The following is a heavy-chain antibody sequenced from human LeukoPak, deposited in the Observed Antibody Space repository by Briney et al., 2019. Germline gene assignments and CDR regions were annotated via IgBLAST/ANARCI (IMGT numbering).Heavy chain of an antibody. D-gene: IGHD6-19*01. Sequence: TGGSLRLSCAASGFTFHDHGMDWVRQAPGKGLEWVAVIAADGGVKHYADFVKGRFTLSRDNSKNTLFLQMNSLSVEDTAVYYCAREATWGQWYFDLWGQGAPVTVSS. CDR3: AREATWGQWYFDL. CDR1: GFTFHDHG. V-gene: IGHV3-30*03. CDR2: IAADGGVK. J-gene: IGHJ4*02.